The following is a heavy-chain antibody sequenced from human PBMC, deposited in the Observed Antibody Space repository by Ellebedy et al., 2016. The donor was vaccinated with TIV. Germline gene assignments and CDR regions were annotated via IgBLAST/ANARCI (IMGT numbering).Heavy chain of an antibody. CDR2: ISYDESNE. J-gene: IGHJ4*02. V-gene: IGHV3-30*03. Sequence: GGSLRLSXAASGFTFSNYAMHWVRQAPGKGLEWVAVISYDESNERYADSVKGRFTISRDNARNSLYLEMNSLRAEDTAVYYCARGSEWELLPLDYWGQGTLVTVSS. CDR1: GFTFSNYA. D-gene: IGHD1-26*01. CDR3: ARGSEWELLPLDY.